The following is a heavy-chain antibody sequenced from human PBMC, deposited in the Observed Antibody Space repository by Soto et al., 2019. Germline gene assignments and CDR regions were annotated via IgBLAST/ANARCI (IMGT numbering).Heavy chain of an antibody. D-gene: IGHD6-13*01. CDR3: ARGSGNYYYGMDV. Sequence: ASVKVSCKASGYTFASDYINWVRQAPGQGLEWMGIINPSGGSTSYAQKFQGRVTITADESTSTAYMELSSLRSEDTAVYYCARGSGNYYYGMDVWGQGTTVTVSS. J-gene: IGHJ6*02. CDR2: INPSGGST. CDR1: GYTFASDY. V-gene: IGHV1-46*01.